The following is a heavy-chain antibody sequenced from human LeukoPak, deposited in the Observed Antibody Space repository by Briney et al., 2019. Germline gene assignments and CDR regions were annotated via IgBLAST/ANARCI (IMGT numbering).Heavy chain of an antibody. CDR3: ARDRYTSSPDYYYYYMDV. CDR1: GFTFSSYS. J-gene: IGHJ6*03. Sequence: GGSLRLSCAASGFTFSSYSMNWVRQAPGKGLEWVSYISSSSSIIYYADSVKGRFTISRDNAKNSLNLQMHSLRAEDTAVYYCARDRYTSSPDYYYYYMDVWGKGTTVTVSS. D-gene: IGHD6-13*01. CDR2: ISSSSSII. V-gene: IGHV3-48*01.